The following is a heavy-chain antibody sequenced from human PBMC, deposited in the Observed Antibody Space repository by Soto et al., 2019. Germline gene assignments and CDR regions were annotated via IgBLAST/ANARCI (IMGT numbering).Heavy chain of an antibody. CDR3: ARGSAGHYNSGTLLD. V-gene: IGHV4-59*01. Sequence: PSEALSLTCTVSVGSFINDYWNWIRQPPGKGLEWIGYIFYTGSTSYNPSLKSRVTISVDTSKNLFSLRLSSVTAADTAVYYCARGSAGHYNSGTLLDWGQGTLVTVSS. D-gene: IGHD3-10*01. J-gene: IGHJ4*02. CDR1: VGSFINDY. CDR2: IFYTGST.